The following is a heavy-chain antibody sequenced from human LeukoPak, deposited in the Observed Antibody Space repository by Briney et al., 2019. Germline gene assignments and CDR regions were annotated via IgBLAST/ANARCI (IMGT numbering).Heavy chain of an antibody. CDR1: GGSISSYY. J-gene: IGHJ3*02. D-gene: IGHD3-3*01. V-gene: IGHV4-59*01. CDR2: IYYSGST. CDR3: ARALLRPNAFDI. Sequence: PSETLSLTCTVSGGSISSYYWSWIRQPPGKGLEWIGDIYYSGSTNYNPSLKSRVTISVDTSKNQFSLKLSSVPAADTAVYYCARALLRPNAFDIWGQGTMVTVSS.